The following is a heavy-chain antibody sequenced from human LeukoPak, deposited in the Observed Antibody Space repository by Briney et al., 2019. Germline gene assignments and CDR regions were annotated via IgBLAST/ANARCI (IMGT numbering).Heavy chain of an antibody. Sequence: GGSLRLSCAASGFTFSTYWIASVRQRPGKGLVWVSLINGDGTTTTYADSVKGRFTVSRDNAKNTAYLQMNSLRAEDTAVYYCARDCAGSPDYWGQGTLVTVSS. J-gene: IGHJ4*02. D-gene: IGHD3-10*01. CDR1: GFTFSTYW. CDR3: ARDCAGSPDY. V-gene: IGHV3-74*01. CDR2: INGDGTTT.